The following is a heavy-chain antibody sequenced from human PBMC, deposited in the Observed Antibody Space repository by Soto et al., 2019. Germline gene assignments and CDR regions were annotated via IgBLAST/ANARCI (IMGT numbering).Heavy chain of an antibody. D-gene: IGHD3-22*01. CDR3: ARGLGSYYDSSGYYYAFHSNYYGMDV. J-gene: IGHJ6*02. Sequence: SETLSLTCAVYGGSFDCYYWSWIRQPPGKALEWIAEINHSGSTNYNPSLQSRVTISVDTSKNQFSLKLTSVKAADTAVYYCARGLGSYYDSSGYYYAFHSNYYGMDVWGQGTTVTVS. CDR2: INHSGST. CDR1: GGSFDCYY. V-gene: IGHV4-34*01.